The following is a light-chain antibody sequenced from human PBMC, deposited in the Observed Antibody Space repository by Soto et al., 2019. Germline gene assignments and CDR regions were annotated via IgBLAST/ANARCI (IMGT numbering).Light chain of an antibody. Sequence: DIQLTQSPSTLSASVGDRVTITCRASQSISSWLAWYQQKPGKAPKFLIYKTSNLESGVPSRFSGSGSGTEFTLTISSLQSEDFAIYYCQQYNNWPRTFGQGTKVEIK. CDR2: KTS. V-gene: IGKV1-5*03. CDR1: QSISSW. CDR3: QQYNNWPRT. J-gene: IGKJ1*01.